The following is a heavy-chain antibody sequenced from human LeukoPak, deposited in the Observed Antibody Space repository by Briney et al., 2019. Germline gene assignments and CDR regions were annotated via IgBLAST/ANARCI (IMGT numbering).Heavy chain of an antibody. Sequence: SETLSLTCTVSGGSISSSIYYWGWIRQPPGKGLEWIGSIYYSGSTYYNPSLKSRVTISVDTSKNQFSLKLSSVTAADTAVYYCARIALWFSHFFDYWGQGTLVTVSS. J-gene: IGHJ4*02. CDR1: GGSISSSIYY. V-gene: IGHV4-39*01. CDR3: ARIALWFSHFFDY. D-gene: IGHD3/OR15-3a*01. CDR2: IYYSGST.